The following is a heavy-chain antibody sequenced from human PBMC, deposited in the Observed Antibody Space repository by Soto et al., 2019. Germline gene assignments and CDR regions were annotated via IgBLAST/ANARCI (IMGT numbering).Heavy chain of an antibody. D-gene: IGHD3-9*01. CDR2: INAGNGNT. CDR3: AREGTTLRYVDWLPYYYYLMED. CDR1: GYTFTSYA. V-gene: IGHV1-3*01. J-gene: IGHJ6*02. Sequence: ASVKVSCKASGYTFTSYAMHWVRQAPGQRLEWMGWINAGNGNTKYSQKFQGRVTITRDTSASTAYMELSSLRSEVTAVYYCAREGTTLRYVDWLPYYYYLMEDWGQGTTVTVSS.